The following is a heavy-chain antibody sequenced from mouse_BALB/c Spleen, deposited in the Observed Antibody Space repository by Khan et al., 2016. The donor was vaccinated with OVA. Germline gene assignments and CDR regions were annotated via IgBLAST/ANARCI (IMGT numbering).Heavy chain of an antibody. D-gene: IGHD3-1*01. CDR2: IFPGGGYT. CDR3: ARGGAARAAGDYFDY. CDR1: GYTFTNYW. V-gene: IGHV1-63*02. J-gene: IGHJ2*01. Sequence: QVQLKESGAELVRPGTSVKMSCKAAGYTFTNYWIGWVKQRPGHGLEWIGDIFPGGGYTNYNEKFKGKATLTADTSSSTAYMQLSSLTSEDSAIYYGARGGAARAAGDYFDYWGQGTTLTVSS.